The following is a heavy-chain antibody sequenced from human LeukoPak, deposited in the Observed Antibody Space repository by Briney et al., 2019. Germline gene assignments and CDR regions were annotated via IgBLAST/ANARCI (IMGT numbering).Heavy chain of an antibody. V-gene: IGHV4-39*07. CDR1: GGSISTSNYY. D-gene: IGHD7-27*01. Sequence: SETLSLTCTVSGGSISTSNYYWGWIRQPPGKGLEWIGNIFYSGSTYYSPSLRSRVTISLDTSRNQFSLKLNSVTAADTAVYYCARLGLPAGSFNYGGQETLVTVSS. CDR3: ARLGLPAGSFNY. CDR2: IFYSGST. J-gene: IGHJ4*02.